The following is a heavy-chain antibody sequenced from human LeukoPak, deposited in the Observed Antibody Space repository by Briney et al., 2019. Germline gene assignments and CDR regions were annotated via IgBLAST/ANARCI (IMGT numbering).Heavy chain of an antibody. Sequence: KPSETLSLTCAVYGGSFSDYYWSWIRQPPGKGLEWIGEINHSGSTNYNPSLKSRVTISLDTSKNQFSLKLSSVTAADTAVYHCARRIRDSGYRSFDYWGQGTLVTVSS. CDR2: INHSGST. CDR3: ARRIRDSGYRSFDY. V-gene: IGHV4-34*01. D-gene: IGHD3-22*01. CDR1: GGSFSDYY. J-gene: IGHJ4*02.